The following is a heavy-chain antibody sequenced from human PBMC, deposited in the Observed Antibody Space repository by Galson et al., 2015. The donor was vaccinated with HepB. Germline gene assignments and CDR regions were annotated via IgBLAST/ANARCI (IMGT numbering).Heavy chain of an antibody. CDR3: ARTSSYDREGVDY. D-gene: IGHD3-22*01. CDR2: IYWDDDK. J-gene: IGHJ4*02. V-gene: IGHV2-5*02. CDR1: GFSLTTSGVG. Sequence: PALVKPTQTLTLTCSFSGFSLTTSGVGVGWIRQPPGKALEWLALIYWDDDKRYSPSLKSWLSIIKAKDSSKNLVVLTMTNMDPADTATYYCARTSSYDREGVDYWGQGTLVTVSS.